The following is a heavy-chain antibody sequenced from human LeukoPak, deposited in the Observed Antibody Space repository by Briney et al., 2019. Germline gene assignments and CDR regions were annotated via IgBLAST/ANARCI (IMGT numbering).Heavy chain of an antibody. CDR2: ISRSSDCI. Sequence: GGSLRLSCAASGFIFSVYSMNWVRQAPGKGLEWVSSISRSSDCIYYADSVKGRFTISRDDAKNSLYLQMSSLGAEDTAVYYCARSGGSYSDYWGQGMLVTVSS. V-gene: IGHV3-21*01. CDR3: ARSGGSYSDY. CDR1: GFIFSVYS. J-gene: IGHJ4*02. D-gene: IGHD1-26*01.